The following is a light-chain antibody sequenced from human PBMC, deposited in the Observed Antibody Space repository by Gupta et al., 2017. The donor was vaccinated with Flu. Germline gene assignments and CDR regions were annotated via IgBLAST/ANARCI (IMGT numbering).Light chain of an antibody. V-gene: IGLV8-61*01. CDR1: SGSVASNNY. J-gene: IGLJ3*02. Sequence: TVTITCGLSSGSVASNNYHSWYQQATGQPPRWLIYNTKPRSAGVSGRFSGSTRGNKAALTIAVAQADDESDYYCGLDRGNGISVFGGGTRLTVL. CDR2: NTK. CDR3: GLDRGNGISV.